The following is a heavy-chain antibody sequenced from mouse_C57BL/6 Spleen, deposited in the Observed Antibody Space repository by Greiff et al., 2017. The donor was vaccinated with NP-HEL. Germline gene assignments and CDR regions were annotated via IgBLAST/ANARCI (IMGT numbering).Heavy chain of an antibody. J-gene: IGHJ4*01. D-gene: IGHD1-1*01. CDR3: AKGVLRFYAMDY. CDR2: ISSGSSTI. CDR1: GFTFSDYG. Sequence: EVNLVESGGGLVKPGGSLKLSCAASGFTFSDYGMHWVRQAPEKGLEWVAYISSGSSTIYYADTVKGRFTISRDNAKNTLFLQMTSLRSEDTAMYYCAKGVLRFYAMDYWGQGTSVTVSS. V-gene: IGHV5-17*01.